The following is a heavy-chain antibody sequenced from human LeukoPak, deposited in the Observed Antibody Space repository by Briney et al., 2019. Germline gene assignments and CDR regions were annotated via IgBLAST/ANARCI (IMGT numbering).Heavy chain of an antibody. Sequence: PSETLSLTCTVSGGSISGYYWSWIRQPPGKGLEWIGYIYYSGSTNYNPSLESRVTISVDTSNNQFSLKLSSVTAADTAVYYCARLPLGYCTSISCYTTYFDYWGQGTLVTVSS. CDR2: IYYSGST. V-gene: IGHV4-59*08. D-gene: IGHD2-2*02. CDR1: GGSISGYY. J-gene: IGHJ4*02. CDR3: ARLPLGYCTSISCYTTYFDY.